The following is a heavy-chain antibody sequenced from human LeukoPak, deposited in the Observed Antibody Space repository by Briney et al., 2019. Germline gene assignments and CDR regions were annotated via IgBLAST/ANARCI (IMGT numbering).Heavy chain of an antibody. CDR1: GFTFSSYS. J-gene: IGHJ6*02. CDR3: ARGSVTTGPFGMGV. Sequence: GGSLRLSCAASGFTFSSYSMNWVRQAPGKGLEWVSYISSSSSTIYYADSVKGRFTISRDNAKNSLYLQMNSLRAEDTAVYYCARGSVTTGPFGMGVWGQGTTVTVSS. D-gene: IGHD5-18*01. CDR2: ISSSSSTI. V-gene: IGHV3-48*01.